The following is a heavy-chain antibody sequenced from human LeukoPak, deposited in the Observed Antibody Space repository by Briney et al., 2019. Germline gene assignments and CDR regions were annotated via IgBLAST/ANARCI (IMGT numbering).Heavy chain of an antibody. D-gene: IGHD5-12*01. CDR2: ISYDGSNK. CDR3: ARGAGGYVGY. Sequence: GSLRLSCAASGFTFSSYAMHWVRQAPGKGLEWVAVISYDGSNKYYADSVKGRFTISRDNSKNTLYLQMNSLRAEDTAVYYCARGAGGYVGYWGQGTLVTVSS. J-gene: IGHJ4*02. CDR1: GFTFSSYA. V-gene: IGHV3-30-3*01.